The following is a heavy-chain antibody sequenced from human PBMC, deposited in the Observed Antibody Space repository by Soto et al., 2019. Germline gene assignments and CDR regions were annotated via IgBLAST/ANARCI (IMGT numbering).Heavy chain of an antibody. Sequence: SETLSLTCNVSGGSIASHNYYGAWIRQPPGKGLEWIGSIYYTGSTYYSPSLKSRVTISGDTSKNQFSLSLTSVTASDTAVAGSVNWFDPWGQGTLVTVSS. J-gene: IGHJ5*02. CDR1: GGSIASHNYY. V-gene: IGHV4-39*01. CDR2: IYYTGST. CDR3: VNWFDP. D-gene: IGHD6-25*01.